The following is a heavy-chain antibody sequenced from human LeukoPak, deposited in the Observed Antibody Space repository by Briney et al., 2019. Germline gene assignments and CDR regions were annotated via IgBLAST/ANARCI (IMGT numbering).Heavy chain of an antibody. V-gene: IGHV4-61*02. J-gene: IGHJ3*02. CDR2: IYTSGST. CDR1: GGSISSGSYY. D-gene: IGHD3-3*01. CDR3: AREGYDFWSGYPGSAFDI. Sequence: SQTLSLTCTVSGGSISSGSYYWSWIRQPAGKGLEWIGRIYTSGSTNYNPSLNSRVTISVDTSKNPCSLKLSSVTAAETAVYYCAREGYDFWSGYPGSAFDIWGQGTMVTVSS.